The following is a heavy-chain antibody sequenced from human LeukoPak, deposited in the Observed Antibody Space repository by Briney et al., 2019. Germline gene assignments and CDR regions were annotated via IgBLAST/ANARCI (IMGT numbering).Heavy chain of an antibody. V-gene: IGHV4-39*01. D-gene: IGHD3-3*01. CDR3: ARHSSIFGVVINNWFDP. J-gene: IGHJ5*02. Sequence: PSETLSLTCTVSGGSISSSGYYWSWIRQTPGKGLEWIGTVYYSGSAYYNPSLKSRVTISVDTSKNQFSLKLSSVTAADTAVYYCARHSSIFGVVINNWFDPWGQGTLVTVSS. CDR1: GGSISSSGYY. CDR2: VYYSGSA.